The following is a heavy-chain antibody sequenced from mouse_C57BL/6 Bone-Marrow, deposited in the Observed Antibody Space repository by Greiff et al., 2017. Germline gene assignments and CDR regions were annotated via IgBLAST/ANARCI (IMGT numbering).Heavy chain of an antibody. J-gene: IGHJ1*03. Sequence: VQLQQSVAELVRPGASVKLSCTASGFNIKNTYMHWVKQRPEQGLEWIGRIDPANGNTKYAPKFQGKATITADTSSNTAYLQLSSLTSEDSAVYYCAELTGTWWYFDVWGTGTTVTVSS. CDR1: GFNIKNTY. V-gene: IGHV14-3*01. CDR2: IDPANGNT. CDR3: AELTGTWWYFDV. D-gene: IGHD4-1*01.